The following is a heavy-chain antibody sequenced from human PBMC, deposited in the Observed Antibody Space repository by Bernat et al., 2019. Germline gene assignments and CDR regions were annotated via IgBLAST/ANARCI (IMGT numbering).Heavy chain of an antibody. Sequence: EVQLVESGGGLVQPGGSLRLSCAASGFTFNSYAMNWVRQAPGKGLEWVSTISGSGGSTYYADSVTGRFTISRDMSKNTLYLQMNSLRAEDTAVYYCAKDRPRVSGYDTEYYFDYWGQGTLVTVSS. CDR2: ISGSGGST. V-gene: IGHV3-23*04. CDR1: GFTFNSYA. J-gene: IGHJ4*02. D-gene: IGHD5-12*01. CDR3: AKDRPRVSGYDTEYYFDY.